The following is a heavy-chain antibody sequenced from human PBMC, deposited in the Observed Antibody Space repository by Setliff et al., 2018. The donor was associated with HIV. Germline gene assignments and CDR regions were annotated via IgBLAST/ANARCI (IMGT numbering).Heavy chain of an antibody. J-gene: IGHJ5*02. CDR2: IYHSGRT. CDR1: GGSFSGFY. Sequence: SETLSLTCAVYGGSFSGFYWSWIRQAPGKGLEWIGSIYHSGRTYYNPSLKSRVTISVDTSKNQFSLSLTSVTAADTAVYYCARRGRAGNSYVLNWFDPWGQGTLVTVS. D-gene: IGHD5-18*01. V-gene: IGHV4-34*01. CDR3: ARRGRAGNSYVLNWFDP.